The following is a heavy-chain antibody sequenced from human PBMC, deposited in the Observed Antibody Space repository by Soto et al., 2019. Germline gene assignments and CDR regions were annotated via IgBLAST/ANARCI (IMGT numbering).Heavy chain of an antibody. CDR1: GGTFSSYT. J-gene: IGHJ6*02. CDR3: AREQVILGTYGMDV. V-gene: IGHV1-69*08. CDR2: IIPILGIA. D-gene: IGHD2-15*01. Sequence: QVQLVQSGAELKKPGSSVKVSCKASGGTFSSYTISWVRQAPGQGLEWMGRIIPILGIADYAQNFQGRVTITADKSTSTAYMELISLRSEDTAVYYCAREQVILGTYGMDVWGQGTTVTVSS.